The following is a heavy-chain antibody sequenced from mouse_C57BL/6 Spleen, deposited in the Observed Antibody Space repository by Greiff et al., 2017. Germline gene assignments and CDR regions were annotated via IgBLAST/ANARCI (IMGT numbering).Heavy chain of an antibody. J-gene: IGHJ2*01. D-gene: IGHD1-1*01. CDR2: ITTSSGYT. V-gene: IGHV1-7*01. CDR1: GYTFTSYW. Sequence: VQLQQSGAELAKPGASVKLSCKASGYTFTSYWMHWVKQRPGQGLEWIGYITTSSGYTKYNQKFKDKATLTADKSSSTAYMQLSSLTYEDSAVYYCAINYYCSSPLDYWGQGTTLTVSS. CDR3: AINYYCSSPLDY.